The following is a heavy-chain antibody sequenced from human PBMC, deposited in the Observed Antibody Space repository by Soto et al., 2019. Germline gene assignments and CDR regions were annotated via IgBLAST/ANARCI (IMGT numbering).Heavy chain of an antibody. V-gene: IGHV4-59*01. Sequence: SETLSLTCTVSGGSISSYYWSWIRQPPGKGLEWIGYIYYSGSTNYNPSLKSRVTISVDTSKNQFSLKLSSVTAADTAVYYCARVAYIAARPYCFDYWGQGTLVTVSS. D-gene: IGHD6-6*01. CDR1: GGSISSYY. CDR3: ARVAYIAARPYCFDY. J-gene: IGHJ4*02. CDR2: IYYSGST.